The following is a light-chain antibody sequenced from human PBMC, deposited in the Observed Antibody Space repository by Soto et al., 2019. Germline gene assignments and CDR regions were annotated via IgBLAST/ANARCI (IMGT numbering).Light chain of an antibody. V-gene: IGLV3-21*02. CDR2: DDR. CDR1: NIGSKS. CDR3: QVWDGSSDHPV. J-gene: IGLJ2*01. Sequence: SYELTQPPSVSVAPGQTARITCGGNNIGSKSVHWYQQKPGQAPVLVVYDDRDRPSGIPERFSGSNSEHTATLTISRVEAGDEADDSWQVWDGSSDHPVFGGGTKLTVL.